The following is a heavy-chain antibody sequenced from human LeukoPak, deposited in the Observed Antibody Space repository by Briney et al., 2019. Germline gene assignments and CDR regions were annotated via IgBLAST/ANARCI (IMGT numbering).Heavy chain of an antibody. CDR2: INPSGGST. J-gene: IGHJ4*02. V-gene: IGHV1-46*01. Sequence: GASVKVSCKASGYTFTNYYIHWVRQAPGQGLEWMGIINPSGGSTNYAQTFQGRVTMTRDTSTSTVYMELSSLRSEDTAVYYCARAVVRGARNDYWGQGTLVTVSS. CDR1: GYTFTNYY. D-gene: IGHD3-10*01. CDR3: ARAVVRGARNDY.